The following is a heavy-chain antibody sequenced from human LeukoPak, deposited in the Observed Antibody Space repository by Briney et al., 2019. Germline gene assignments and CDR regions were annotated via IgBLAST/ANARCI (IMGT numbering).Heavy chain of an antibody. V-gene: IGHV3-33*01. Sequence: GGSLRSSLVALGFTFNNFAMHGVRQAPGQGLGGVAVIWDDGINKFYADSVKGRFTISRDNAKNTLYLQMNRLRDEDTAVYYCARERRSSGWYDAFDMRGQGTMVTVSS. CDR1: GFTFNNFA. D-gene: IGHD6-19*01. J-gene: IGHJ3*02. CDR2: IWDDGINK. CDR3: ARERRSSGWYDAFDM.